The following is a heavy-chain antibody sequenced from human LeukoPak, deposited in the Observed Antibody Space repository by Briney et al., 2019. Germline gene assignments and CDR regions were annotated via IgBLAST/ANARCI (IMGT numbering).Heavy chain of an antibody. J-gene: IGHJ6*03. CDR2: INPSGST. D-gene: IGHD3-22*01. CDR1: GGSFSGYH. Sequence: NSSETLSLTCAVYGGSFSGYHWTWIRQSPGKGLEWIGDINPSGSTYYNPSLKSRLTILVDTSKNQFSLILRSVTAADTALYYCARGRHDITKIVGVMTSVSYYLDVWGKGTTVTDSS. CDR3: ARGRHDITKIVGVMTSVSYYLDV. V-gene: IGHV4-34*01.